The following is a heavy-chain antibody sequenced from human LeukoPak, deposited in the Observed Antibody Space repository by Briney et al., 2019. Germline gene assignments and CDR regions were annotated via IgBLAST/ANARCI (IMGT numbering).Heavy chain of an antibody. CDR3: ATAPIRYFAPNFDY. CDR1: GFTFSSYA. CDR2: ISGSGGST. J-gene: IGHJ4*02. D-gene: IGHD3-9*01. V-gene: IGHV3-23*01. Sequence: GGSLRLSCAASGFTFSSYAMSWVRQAPGKGLEWVSGISGSGGSTYHADSVKGRFTVSRDNSNNTLYLQMESLRAEDTAIYYCATAPIRYFAPNFDYWGQGTLVTVSS.